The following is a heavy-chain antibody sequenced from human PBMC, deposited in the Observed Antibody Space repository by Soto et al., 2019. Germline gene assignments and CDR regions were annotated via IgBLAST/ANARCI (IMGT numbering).Heavy chain of an antibody. CDR3: AKCPSPTGWFDP. CDR2: ISAYNGNT. CDR1: GYTITSYG. Sequence: QVQLVQSGAEVKKPGASVKVSCKASGYTITSYGIIWWRQAPGEGLEWMGWISAYNGNTNYAQKLQGRVTMTTDTSTSTAYMELRSLRSDDTAVYYCAKCPSPTGWFDPWGQGTLVTVSS. J-gene: IGHJ5*02. V-gene: IGHV1-18*01.